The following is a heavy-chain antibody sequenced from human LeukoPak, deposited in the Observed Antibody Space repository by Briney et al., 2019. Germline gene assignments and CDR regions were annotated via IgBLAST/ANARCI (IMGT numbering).Heavy chain of an antibody. CDR1: AYTFPIYT. Sequence: ASVKVSCKASAYTFPIYTIHWVRQAPGQRLEWMGWINAGNGNTRYSQNFQGRVTITRDTSATTAYMELSSLRSEDTAVYYCARTTRSWYEDNDAFDIWGQGTTVTVSS. D-gene: IGHD6-13*01. CDR2: INAGNGNT. J-gene: IGHJ3*02. CDR3: ARTTRSWYEDNDAFDI. V-gene: IGHV1-3*01.